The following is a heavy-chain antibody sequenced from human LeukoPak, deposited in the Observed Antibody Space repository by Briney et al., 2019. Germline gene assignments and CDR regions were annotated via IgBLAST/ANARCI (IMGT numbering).Heavy chain of an antibody. Sequence: PGGSLRHSCAASGFTFSSYAMSRVRQAPGMGLEWVSSIGSSGDITYYADSVKGRFTISRDNSKNTLYLQMNSLRAEDTAVYYCAKDIGRGYSHGYDAFDIWGQGTMVIVSS. CDR3: AKDIGRGYSHGYDAFDI. J-gene: IGHJ3*02. CDR2: IGSSGDIT. D-gene: IGHD5-18*01. V-gene: IGHV3-23*01. CDR1: GFTFSSYA.